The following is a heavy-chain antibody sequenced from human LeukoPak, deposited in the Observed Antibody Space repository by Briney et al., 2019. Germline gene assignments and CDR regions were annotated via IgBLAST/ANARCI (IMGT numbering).Heavy chain of an antibody. J-gene: IGHJ5*02. CDR1: GGSISSGDYY. D-gene: IGHD2-15*01. CDR3: ARVVVVAATPSWFDP. CDR2: IYYSGST. Sequence: SETLSLTCTVSGGSISSGDYYWSWLRQPPGRGLEGIGYIYYSGSTYYNPSLKSRVTISVDTSNNQFSLKLSSVTAADTAVYYCARVVVVAATPSWFDPWGQGTLVTVSS. V-gene: IGHV4-30-4*01.